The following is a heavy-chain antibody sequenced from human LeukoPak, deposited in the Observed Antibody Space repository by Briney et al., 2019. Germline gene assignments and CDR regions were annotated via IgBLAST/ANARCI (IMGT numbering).Heavy chain of an antibody. CDR2: IYYSGST. Sequence: PSETLSLTCTVSGGSVSSGSYYWSWIRQPPGKGLEWIGYIYYSGSTNYNPSLKSRVTISVDTSKNQFSLKLSSVTAADTAVYYCARDLDFWSGSDYYYGMDVWGQGTTVTVSS. J-gene: IGHJ6*02. V-gene: IGHV4-61*01. CDR1: GGSVSSGSYY. D-gene: IGHD3-3*01. CDR3: ARDLDFWSGSDYYYGMDV.